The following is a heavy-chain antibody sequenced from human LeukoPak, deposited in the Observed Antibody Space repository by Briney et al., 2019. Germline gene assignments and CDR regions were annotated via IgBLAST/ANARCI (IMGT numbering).Heavy chain of an antibody. Sequence: ASVKVSCKASGYTFTGYYMHWVRQAPGQGLEWMGWINPNSGGTNYAQKFQGRVTMTRDTSISTAYMELSRLRSDDTAVYYCARETKPGMIAYYFDYWGQGTLVTVSS. CDR3: ARETKPGMIAYYFDY. J-gene: IGHJ4*02. CDR1: GYTFTGYY. D-gene: IGHD3-22*01. CDR2: INPNSGGT. V-gene: IGHV1-2*02.